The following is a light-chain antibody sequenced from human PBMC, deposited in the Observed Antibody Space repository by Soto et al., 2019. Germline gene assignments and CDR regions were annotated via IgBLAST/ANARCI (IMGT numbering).Light chain of an antibody. V-gene: IGKV3-15*01. CDR3: QQYNNWPRT. CDR1: QSVTTN. J-gene: IGKJ1*01. CDR2: GAS. Sequence: ERVMTQTPATLCVSPGGRAPLSCGASQSVTTNLAWYQQKPGQAPRLLSYGASTRATGIPARFSGSGSETEFTLTVSSLKSEDFEVYYCQQYNNWPRTFGQGTKVDIK.